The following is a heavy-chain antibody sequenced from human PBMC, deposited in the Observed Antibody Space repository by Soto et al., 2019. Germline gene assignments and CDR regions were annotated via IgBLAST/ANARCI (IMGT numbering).Heavy chain of an antibody. V-gene: IGHV4-34*01. CDR1: GGSFSGYY. CDR3: ARLYGNRGPFDY. D-gene: IGHD2-8*01. J-gene: IGHJ4*02. Sequence: SDTLSLTCAVHGGSFSGYYWSWIRQPPGKGLEWIGEIKHRGSTNYNPSLESRVTISVDTSKNQFSLKLSSVTAADTAVYYCARLYGNRGPFDYWGQGTLVTVSS. CDR2: IKHRGST.